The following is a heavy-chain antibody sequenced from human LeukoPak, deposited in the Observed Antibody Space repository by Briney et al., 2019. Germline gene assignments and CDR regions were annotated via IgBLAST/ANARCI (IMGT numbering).Heavy chain of an antibody. CDR3: ARGIAAAGTGGFDY. D-gene: IGHD6-13*01. CDR1: GFTFSSYG. J-gene: IGHJ4*02. Sequence: PGGTLRLSCAASGFTFSSYGMSWVRQAPGKGLEWVSAISGSGGSTYYADSVKGRFTISRDNSKNTLYLQMNSLRAEDTAVYYCARGIAAAGTGGFDYWGQGTLVTVSS. CDR2: ISGSGGST. V-gene: IGHV3-23*01.